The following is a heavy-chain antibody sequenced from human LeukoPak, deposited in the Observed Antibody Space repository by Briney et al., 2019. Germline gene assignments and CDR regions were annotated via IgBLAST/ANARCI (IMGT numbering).Heavy chain of an antibody. CDR2: IIPILGIA. J-gene: IGHJ4*02. D-gene: IGHD6-6*01. V-gene: IGHV1-69*02. Sequence: AASVKVSCKASGGTFSSYTISWVRQAPGQGLEWMGRIIPILGIANYAQKFQGRVTITADKPTSTAYMELSSLRSEDTAVYYCARQGGEDSSSSPTDYWGQGTLVTVSS. CDR3: ARQGGEDSSSSPTDY. CDR1: GGTFSSYT.